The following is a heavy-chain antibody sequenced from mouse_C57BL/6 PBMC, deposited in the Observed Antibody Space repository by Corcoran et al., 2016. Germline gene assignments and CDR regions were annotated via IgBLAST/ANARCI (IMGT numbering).Heavy chain of an antibody. CDR3: ARLVGRYAMDY. Sequence: DVQLQESGPGLVKPSQSLSLTCSVTGYSLTSGYYWNWIRPFPGNKLEWMGYISYAGSNNYNPSLKNRSSITRDTSKNQFFLKLTSVTTEDTATYYGARLVGRYAMDYWGQGTSVTVSS. CDR2: ISYAGSN. V-gene: IGHV3-6*01. CDR1: GYSLTSGYY. D-gene: IGHD1-1*01. J-gene: IGHJ4*01.